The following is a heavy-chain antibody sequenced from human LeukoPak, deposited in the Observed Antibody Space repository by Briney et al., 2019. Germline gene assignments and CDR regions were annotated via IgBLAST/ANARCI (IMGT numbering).Heavy chain of an antibody. CDR1: GFTFDDYA. CDR2: ISGDGGST. D-gene: IGHD6-13*01. CDR3: ARSAPDSSSWYVPNWFDP. Sequence: GGSLRLSCAASGFTFDDYAMHWVRQAPGKGLEWVSLISGDGGSTYYADSVKGRFTISRDNAKNSLYLQMNSLRAEDTAVYYCARSAPDSSSWYVPNWFDPWGQGTLVTVSS. J-gene: IGHJ5*02. V-gene: IGHV3-43*02.